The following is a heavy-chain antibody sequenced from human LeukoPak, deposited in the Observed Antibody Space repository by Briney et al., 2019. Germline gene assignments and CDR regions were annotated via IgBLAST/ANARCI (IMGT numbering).Heavy chain of an antibody. CDR2: IYHSGST. D-gene: IGHD1-1*01. V-gene: IGHV4-30-2*01. J-gene: IGHJ3*02. CDR1: GGSISSGGYY. CDR3: ARGTGAPAAFDI. Sequence: SQTLSLTCTVSGGSISSGGYYWSWIRQPPGKGLEWIGYIYHSGSTYYNPSLKSRVTISVDRSKNQFSLKLSSVTAADTAVYYCARGTGAPAAFDIWGQGTMVTVSS.